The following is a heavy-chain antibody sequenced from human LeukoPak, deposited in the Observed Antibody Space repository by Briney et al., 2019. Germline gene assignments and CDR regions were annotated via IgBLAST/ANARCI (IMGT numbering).Heavy chain of an antibody. V-gene: IGHV4-30-2*01. D-gene: IGHD2-21*02. CDR3: ARRLRFILTDDAFDI. CDR2: IYHSGST. Sequence: SQTLSLTCTVSGGSISSGGYYWSWIRQPPGKGLEWIGYIYHSGSTYYNPSLKSRVTISVDRSKNQFSLKLSSVTAADTAVYYCARRLRFILTDDAFDIWGQGTMVTVSS. CDR1: GGSISSGGYY. J-gene: IGHJ3*02.